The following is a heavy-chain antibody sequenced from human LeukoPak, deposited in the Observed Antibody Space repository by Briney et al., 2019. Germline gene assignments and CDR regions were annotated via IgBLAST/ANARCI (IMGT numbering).Heavy chain of an antibody. V-gene: IGHV1-18*01. J-gene: IGHJ4*02. CDR2: ISAYNGNS. D-gene: IGHD3-10*01. CDR3: ARYYDSYGSGSFGSFDY. Sequence: ASVKVSCKASGYTFTRYGISWVRQAPGQGLEWMGWISAYNGNSKYAQKVQGRVTMTTDTSTSTAYLELRSLRSDDTAVYYCARYYDSYGSGSFGSFDYWGQGTLVTVSS. CDR1: GYTFTRYG.